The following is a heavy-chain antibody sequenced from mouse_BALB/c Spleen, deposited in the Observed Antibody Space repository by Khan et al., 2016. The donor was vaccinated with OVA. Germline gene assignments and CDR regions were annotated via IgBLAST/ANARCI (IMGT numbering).Heavy chain of an antibody. CDR2: IWSGGIT. CDR3: ARNYDYDEGLAY. V-gene: IGHV2-2*02. D-gene: IGHD2-4*01. J-gene: IGHJ3*01. Sequence: QVQLQQSGPGLVQPSQSLSITCTVSGFSLTSYGVHWVRQSPGKGLEWLGVIWSGGITDYSAAFISRLSISKDNSKSQVFFKMNSLKANDTAIYYCARNYDYDEGLAYWGQGTLVTVSA. CDR1: GFSLTSYG.